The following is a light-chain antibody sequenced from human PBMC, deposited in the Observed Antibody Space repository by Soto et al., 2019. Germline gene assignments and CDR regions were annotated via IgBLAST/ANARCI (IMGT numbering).Light chain of an antibody. CDR3: QQYGSSLYT. J-gene: IGKJ2*01. CDR2: GAS. Sequence: EIVLTQSPGTLSLSPGERATLSCRASQSVSSSYLAWYQQKPGQAPRLLIYGASSRATGIPDSFSGSGSGTDFTLTISRLEPEYFAVYYCQQYGSSLYTFGQGTKLEIK. V-gene: IGKV3-20*01. CDR1: QSVSSSY.